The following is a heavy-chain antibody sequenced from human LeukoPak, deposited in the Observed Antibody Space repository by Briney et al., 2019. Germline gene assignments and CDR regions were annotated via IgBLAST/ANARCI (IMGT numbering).Heavy chain of an antibody. J-gene: IGHJ4*02. CDR1: GFTFSSYA. D-gene: IGHD3-10*01. CDR3: AKAMYYYGSGSYYTPPYYFDY. V-gene: IGHV3-23*01. Sequence: PGGSLRLSCATSGFTFSSYAMSWVRQAPGKGLGWVSAISGSGGSTYYADSVKGRFTISRDNSKNTLYLQMNSLRAEDTAVYYCAKAMYYYGSGSYYTPPYYFDYWGQGTLVTVSS. CDR2: ISGSGGST.